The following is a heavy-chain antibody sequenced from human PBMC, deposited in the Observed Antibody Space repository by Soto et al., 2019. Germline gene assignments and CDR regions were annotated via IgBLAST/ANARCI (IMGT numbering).Heavy chain of an antibody. CDR3: ARSPLYYDFWSGFGELSMDV. CDR1: GGSISSSNW. V-gene: IGHV4-4*02. J-gene: IGHJ6*02. D-gene: IGHD3-3*01. Sequence: PSETLSLTCAVSGGSISSSNWWSWVRQPPGKGLEWIGEIYHSGSTNYNPSLKSRVTISVDKSKNQFSLKLSSVTAADTAVYYCARSPLYYDFWSGFGELSMDVWGQGTTVTVS. CDR2: IYHSGST.